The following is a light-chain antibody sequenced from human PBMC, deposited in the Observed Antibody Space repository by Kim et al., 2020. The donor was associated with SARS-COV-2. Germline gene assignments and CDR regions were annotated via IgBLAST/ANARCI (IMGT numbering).Light chain of an antibody. Sequence: SLFPGERATSSCRASQSVSSYLAWYQQKPGQAPRLLIYDASNRATGIPARFSGRGSGTDFTLTIRSLEPEDFAVYYCQQRSNWITFGQRTRLGIK. CDR2: DAS. CDR3: QQRSNWIT. J-gene: IGKJ5*01. CDR1: QSVSSY. V-gene: IGKV3-11*01.